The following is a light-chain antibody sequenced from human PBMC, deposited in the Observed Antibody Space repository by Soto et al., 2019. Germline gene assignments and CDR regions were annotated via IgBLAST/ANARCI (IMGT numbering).Light chain of an antibody. V-gene: IGKV3-20*01. CDR2: GAS. J-gene: IGKJ4*01. CDR1: QSVSSY. Sequence: EIVLTQSPATLSLSPGERATLSCRASQSVSSYLAWYQQKPGQAPRLLIYGASTRAAGIPDRFVGSGSGTDFTLTINRLESEDFAVYYCQQFGSSPLLTFGGGTKVDIK. CDR3: QQFGSSPLLT.